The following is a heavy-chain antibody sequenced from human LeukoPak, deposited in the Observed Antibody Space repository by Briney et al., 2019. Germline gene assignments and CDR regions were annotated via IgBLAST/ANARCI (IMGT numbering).Heavy chain of an antibody. D-gene: IGHD2-2*01. Sequence: SETLSLTCAVYGGSFSGYYWSWIRQPPGKGLEWIGYIYYSGSTNYNPSLKSRVTISVDTSKNQFSLKLSSVTAADTAVYYCARGVVVPPSYYFDYWGQGTLVTVSS. CDR3: ARGVVVPPSYYFDY. V-gene: IGHV4-59*01. J-gene: IGHJ4*02. CDR2: IYYSGST. CDR1: GGSFSGYY.